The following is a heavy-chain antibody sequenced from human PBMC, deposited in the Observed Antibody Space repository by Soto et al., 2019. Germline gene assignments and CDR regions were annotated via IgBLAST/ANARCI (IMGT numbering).Heavy chain of an antibody. CDR2: IIPIFGTA. CDR3: ARDFMVRGPTNYYYYGMDV. V-gene: IGHV1-69*13. CDR1: GGTFSSYA. J-gene: IGHJ6*02. Sequence: ASVKVSCKASGGTFSSYAISWVRQAPGQGLEWMGGIIPIFGTANYAQKFQGRVTITADESTSTAYMELSSVTAADTAVYYCARDFMVRGPTNYYYYGMDVWGQGTTVTVSS. D-gene: IGHD3-10*01.